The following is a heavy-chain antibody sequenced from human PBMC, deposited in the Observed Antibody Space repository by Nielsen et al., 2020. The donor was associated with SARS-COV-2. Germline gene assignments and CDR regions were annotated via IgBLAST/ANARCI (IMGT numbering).Heavy chain of an antibody. V-gene: IGHV3-23*01. CDR3: AKDLGVTYYYDSSGRQQGAFDI. Sequence: VRQAPGKGLEWVSAISGSGGSTYYADSVKGRFTISRDNSKNTLYLQMNSLRAEDTAVYYCAKDLGVTYYYDSSGRQQGAFDIWGQGTMVTVSS. D-gene: IGHD3-22*01. CDR2: ISGSGGST. J-gene: IGHJ3*02.